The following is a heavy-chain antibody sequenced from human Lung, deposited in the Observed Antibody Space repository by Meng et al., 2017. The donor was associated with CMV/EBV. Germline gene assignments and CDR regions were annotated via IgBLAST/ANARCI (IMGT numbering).Heavy chain of an antibody. CDR3: ARAPGLSLAAAASDAYFDK. J-gene: IGHJ4*02. CDR1: GYTFTNYY. V-gene: IGHV1-2*02. CDR2: IKPNSGAT. Sequence: ASVXVSXKASGYTFTNYYIHWVRQAPGQGLEWMGWIKPNSGATNYVQKFQGMLTVTRDTSITTAYMELTRLRSDDTAVYSCARAPGLSLAAAASDAYFDKWXQGTXVTVSS. D-gene: IGHD6-13*01.